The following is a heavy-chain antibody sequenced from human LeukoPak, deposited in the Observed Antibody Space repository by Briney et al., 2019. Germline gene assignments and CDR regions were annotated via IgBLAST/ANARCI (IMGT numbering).Heavy chain of an antibody. D-gene: IGHD5/OR15-5a*01. CDR2: ISYDGSNK. CDR3: AREGYRVFDI. V-gene: IGHV3-30*03. CDR1: GFTFSNYG. J-gene: IGHJ3*02. Sequence: GRSLRLSCAASGFTFSNYGMHWVRQAPGKGLEWVAVISYDGSNKYYADSVKGRFTISRDNSKNTLYLQMNSLRVEDTAVYYCAREGYRVFDIWGQGTMVTVSS.